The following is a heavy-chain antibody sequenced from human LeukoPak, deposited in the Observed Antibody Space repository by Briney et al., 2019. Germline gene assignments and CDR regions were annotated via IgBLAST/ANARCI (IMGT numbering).Heavy chain of an antibody. J-gene: IGHJ4*02. CDR3: AKDSHWILFDD. CDR2: IKQDGSEK. CDR1: GFTFSSYW. D-gene: IGHD2-2*03. Sequence: GGSLRLSCAASGFTFSSYWMSWVRQAPGKGLEWVANIKQDGSEKYYVDSVKGRFTISRDNAKNSLYLQMNSLRDEDTAVYYCAKDSHWILFDDWGQGTLVTVSS. V-gene: IGHV3-7*03.